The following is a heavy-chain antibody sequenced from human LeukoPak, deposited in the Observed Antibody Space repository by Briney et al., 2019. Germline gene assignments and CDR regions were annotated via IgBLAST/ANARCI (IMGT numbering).Heavy chain of an antibody. D-gene: IGHD5-18*01. CDR3: ARDKAPRYTYGLGH. CDR2: ISPYDGST. V-gene: IGHV1-18*01. CDR1: GYTFITYG. Sequence: APVKVSCKASGYTFITYGINWVRQAPGHGLEWMGWISPYDGSTNFAQNLQGRVTMTTDTITSTAFMELRSLRFEDTALYYCARDKAPRYTYGLGHWGQGTLVTVSS. J-gene: IGHJ4*02.